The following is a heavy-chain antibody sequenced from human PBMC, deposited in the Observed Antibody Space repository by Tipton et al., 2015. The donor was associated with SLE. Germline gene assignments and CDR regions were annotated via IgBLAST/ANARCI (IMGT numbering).Heavy chain of an antibody. D-gene: IGHD1-14*01. CDR2: IWYNGHNK. J-gene: IGHJ6*03. Sequence: SLRLSCAASGFTFYGMHWVRQAPGKGLEWVASIWYNGHNKYYADSVKGRFTISRDNSKNTLYLQMNSLRAEDTAVYYCARRALTWAYYYYMDVWGKGTTVTVSS. V-gene: IGHV3-33*01. CDR3: ARRALTWAYYYYMDV. CDR1: GFTFYG.